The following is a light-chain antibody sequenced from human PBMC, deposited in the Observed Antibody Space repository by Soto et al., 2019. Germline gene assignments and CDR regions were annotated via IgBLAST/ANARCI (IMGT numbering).Light chain of an antibody. CDR2: GNS. CDR3: QSYDSSLSGGV. J-gene: IGLJ2*01. V-gene: IGLV1-40*01. Sequence: QSVLTQPPSVSGAPGQRVTISCTGSSSNIGAGYDVHWYQQLPGTAPKLLIYGNSNRPSGVPDRFSGSKSGTSASLAITGLQAXXXADXYCQSYDSSLSGGVFGGGTKVTVL. CDR1: SSNIGAGYD.